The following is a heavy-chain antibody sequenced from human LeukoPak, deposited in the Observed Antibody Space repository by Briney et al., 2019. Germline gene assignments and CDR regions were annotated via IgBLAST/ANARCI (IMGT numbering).Heavy chain of an antibody. J-gene: IGHJ4*02. CDR2: IKQDGSEK. Sequence: GGSLRLSCAASGFTFSSYWMSWVRQAPGKGLEWVANIKQDGSEKYYVDSVKGRFTISRDNAKNSLYLQMNSLRAEDTAVYYCARIMGRQYGSGWRSWGQGTLVTVSS. D-gene: IGHD6-19*01. V-gene: IGHV3-7*01. CDR3: ARIMGRQYGSGWRS. CDR1: GFTFSSYW.